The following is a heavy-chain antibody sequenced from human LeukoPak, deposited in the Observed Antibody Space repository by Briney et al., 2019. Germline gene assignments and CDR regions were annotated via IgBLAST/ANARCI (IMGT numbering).Heavy chain of an antibody. D-gene: IGHD3-3*01. V-gene: IGHV4-34*01. J-gene: IGHJ4*02. CDR1: GGSFSGYY. CDR2: INHSGST. CDR3: ARGLGRITIFGVVTYFDY. Sequence: PSETLSLTCAVYGGSFSGYYWSWIRQPPGKGLECIGEINHSGSTNYNPSLKSRVTISVDTSKNQFSLKLSSVTAADTAVYYCARGLGRITIFGVVTYFDYWGQGTLVTVSS.